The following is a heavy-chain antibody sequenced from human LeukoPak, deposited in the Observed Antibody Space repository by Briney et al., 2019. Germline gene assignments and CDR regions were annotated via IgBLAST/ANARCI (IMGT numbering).Heavy chain of an antibody. CDR1: GGSISSYY. J-gene: IGHJ4*02. CDR2: IYYSGST. CDR3: AGRGDLLDY. D-gene: IGHD3-16*01. Sequence: SETLSLTCTVSGGSISSYYWSWIRQPPGKGLEWIGYIYYSGSTNYNPSLKSRVTISVDTSKNQFSLKLSSVTAADTAVYYCAGRGDLLDYWGQGTLVTVSS. V-gene: IGHV4-59*01.